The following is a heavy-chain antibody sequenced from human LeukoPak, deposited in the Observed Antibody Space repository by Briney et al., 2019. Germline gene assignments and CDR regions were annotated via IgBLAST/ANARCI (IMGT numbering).Heavy chain of an antibody. Sequence: GGSLTLSCAASGFTFSSYEMNWVRQAPGKGLEWVSYISSSGTTIYYADSVKGRFTISRDNAKNSLYLQMNSLRAEDTAVYYCAREVGPLDYWGQGTLVTVSS. D-gene: IGHD2-15*01. V-gene: IGHV3-48*03. CDR2: ISSSGTTI. CDR1: GFTFSSYE. CDR3: AREVGPLDY. J-gene: IGHJ4*02.